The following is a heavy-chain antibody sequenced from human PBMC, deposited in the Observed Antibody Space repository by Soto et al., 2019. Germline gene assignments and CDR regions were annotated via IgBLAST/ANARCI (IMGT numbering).Heavy chain of an antibody. Sequence: QVQLVQSGAEVKKPGSSVKVSCKASGGTFSSYAISWVRQAPGQGLEWMGGIIPIFGTANYAQKFQGRVTLPQDESMRTANMQLNSQRSEETAGYYSSREPMATPRLYYYHYGRAVWGQGTTVTGSS. CDR2: IIPIFGTA. V-gene: IGHV1-69*05. J-gene: IGHJ6*02. CDR1: GGTFSSYA. D-gene: IGHD3-10*01. CDR3: SREPMATPRLYYYHYGRAV.